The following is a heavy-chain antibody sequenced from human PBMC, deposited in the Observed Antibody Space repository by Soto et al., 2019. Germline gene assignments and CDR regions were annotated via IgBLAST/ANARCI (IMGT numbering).Heavy chain of an antibody. D-gene: IGHD2-2*01. Sequence: QVQLVESGGGLVKPGGSLRLSCAASGFTFSDYYMSWIRQAPGKGLEWVSYISSSGSTIYYADSVKGRFTISRDNAKNSLYLQMNSLRAEDTAVYYCARDTLGYCSSTSCYDYYYGMDVWGQGSPVTVSS. V-gene: IGHV3-11*01. CDR3: ARDTLGYCSSTSCYDYYYGMDV. J-gene: IGHJ6*02. CDR1: GFTFSDYY. CDR2: ISSSGSTI.